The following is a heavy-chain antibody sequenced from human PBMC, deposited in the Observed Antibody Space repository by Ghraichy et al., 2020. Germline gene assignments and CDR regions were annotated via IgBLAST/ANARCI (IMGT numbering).Heavy chain of an antibody. Sequence: GSLNISCAASGFTFSSYAMSWVRQAPGKGLEWVSGISGSGDITSYADSVKGRFTISRDNSKNTLFLQMNSLRAEDTAVFYCTKGSGIAVAGTLFDYWGQGTLGTVSS. CDR1: GFTFSSYA. J-gene: IGHJ4*02. CDR3: TKGSGIAVAGTLFDY. D-gene: IGHD6-19*01. CDR2: ISGSGDIT. V-gene: IGHV3-23*01.